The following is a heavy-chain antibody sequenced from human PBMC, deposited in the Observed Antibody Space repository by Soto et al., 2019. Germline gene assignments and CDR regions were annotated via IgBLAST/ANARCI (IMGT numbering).Heavy chain of an antibody. Sequence: GASVKVSCKASGYTFINYYIDWVRQAPGQGLERMAIIDPNDGSTNYAQGFQGRLTVTRDTSTSTVYMDLSSLTSEDTAVYYCVRGRGGNYHFYFDHWGQGTPVTVSS. CDR2: IDPNDGST. CDR3: VRGRGGNYHFYFDH. D-gene: IGHD1-26*01. CDR1: GYTFINYY. J-gene: IGHJ4*02. V-gene: IGHV1-46*03.